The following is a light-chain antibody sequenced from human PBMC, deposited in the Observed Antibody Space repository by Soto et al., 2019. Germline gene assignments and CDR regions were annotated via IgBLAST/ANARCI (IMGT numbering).Light chain of an antibody. Sequence: QSVLAQPPSVSGAPGQRVTISCTGSSSNIGAHYGVHWYQQLPGTAPKLLIYGNSNRPSGVPDGFSGSKSGTSASLAITGLQAEDEADYYCQSYDNSLSVYVFGTGTKVTVL. V-gene: IGLV1-40*01. CDR3: QSYDNSLSVYV. CDR2: GNS. CDR1: SSNIGAHYG. J-gene: IGLJ1*01.